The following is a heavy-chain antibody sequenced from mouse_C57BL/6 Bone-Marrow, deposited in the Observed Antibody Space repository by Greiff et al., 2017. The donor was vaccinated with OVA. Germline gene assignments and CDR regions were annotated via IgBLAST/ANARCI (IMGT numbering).Heavy chain of an antibody. V-gene: IGHV3-6*01. CDR1: GYSITSGYY. Sequence: EVKLMESGPGLVKPSQSLSLTCSVTGYSITSGYYWNWIRQFPGNKLEWMGYISYDGSNNYNPSLKNRISITRDTSKNQFFLKLNSVTTEDTATYYCAFRAYWGQGTLVTVSA. CDR3: AFRAY. J-gene: IGHJ3*01. CDR2: ISYDGSN.